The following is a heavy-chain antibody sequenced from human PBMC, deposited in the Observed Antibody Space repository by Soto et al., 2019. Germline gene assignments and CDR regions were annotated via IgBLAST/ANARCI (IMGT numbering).Heavy chain of an antibody. J-gene: IGHJ6*02. CDR3: AMLGVWSGGSCGMDV. Sequence: EVQLVESGGGLVQPGGSLRLSCAASGLIFSDYHMDWVRQAPGKGLGWVGRIRRKANSYTTEYAASVKGRFTISRDDSKHSLYLQMNGLKSEDTAVYYCAMLGVWSGGSCGMDVWGQGTTVTVSS. V-gene: IGHV3-72*01. CDR2: IRRKANSYTT. D-gene: IGHD6-19*01. CDR1: GLIFSDYH.